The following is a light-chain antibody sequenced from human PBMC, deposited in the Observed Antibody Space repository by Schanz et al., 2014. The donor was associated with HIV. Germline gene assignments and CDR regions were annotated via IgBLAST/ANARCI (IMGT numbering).Light chain of an antibody. V-gene: IGKV3-11*01. Sequence: EIVFTQSPGTLSLSPGEGATLSCRASQSVSSYLAWYQQKPGQAPRLLIYDASNRATGIPARFSGSGSGTDFTLTISSLEPEDFAVYYCQQRSNWPLTFGGGTKVEFK. CDR2: DAS. CDR1: QSVSSY. J-gene: IGKJ4*01. CDR3: QQRSNWPLT.